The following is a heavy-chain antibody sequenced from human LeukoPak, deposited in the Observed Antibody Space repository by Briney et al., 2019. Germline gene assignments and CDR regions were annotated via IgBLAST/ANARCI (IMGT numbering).Heavy chain of an antibody. CDR1: GGSLSGYH. CDR2: IYYSGST. CDR3: ASIAAAGTAGV. D-gene: IGHD6-13*01. Sequence: PSETLSLTCTVSGGSLSGYHWNWIRQPPGEGLEWIGYIYYSGSTNYNPSLKSRVTISVDTSKNQFSLKLSSVTAADTAVYYCASIAAAGTAGVWGQGTMVTVSS. J-gene: IGHJ3*01. V-gene: IGHV4-59*01.